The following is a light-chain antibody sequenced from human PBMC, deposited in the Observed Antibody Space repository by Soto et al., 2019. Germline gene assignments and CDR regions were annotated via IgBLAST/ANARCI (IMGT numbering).Light chain of an antibody. J-gene: IGKJ5*01. Sequence: EIVMTQSPATLSVSPGESATLSCRASQSVSNNLAWYQQKPGQAPRLLIYGASTRATGFPARFSGSGSGTEFTLTISSLQSEDFAVYYCQQYGSSSTFGQGTRLEIK. CDR1: QSVSNN. CDR3: QQYGSSST. CDR2: GAS. V-gene: IGKV3-15*01.